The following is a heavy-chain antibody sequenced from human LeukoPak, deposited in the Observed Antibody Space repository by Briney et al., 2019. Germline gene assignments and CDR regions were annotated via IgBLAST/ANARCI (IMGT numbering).Heavy chain of an antibody. V-gene: IGHV3-48*01. CDR2: ISSSSSTI. Sequence: GGSLRLSCAASGFTFSSHSMNWVRQAPGKGLEWVSYISSSSSTIYYADSVKGRFTISRDNAKNSLYLQMNSLRAEDTAVYYCARDSSGYLDYWGQGTLVTVSS. D-gene: IGHD6-19*01. J-gene: IGHJ4*02. CDR3: ARDSSGYLDY. CDR1: GFTFSSHS.